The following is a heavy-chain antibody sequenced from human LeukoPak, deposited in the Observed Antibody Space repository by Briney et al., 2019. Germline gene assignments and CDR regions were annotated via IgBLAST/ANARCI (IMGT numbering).Heavy chain of an antibody. D-gene: IGHD3-22*01. V-gene: IGHV3-23*01. J-gene: IGHJ4*02. Sequence: EGSLRLSCAASGFTFTDFAMNWVRQAPGKGLEWVSGIGGGGTNTDYADSVKGRFTISRDNSKNTLTPQMSSLRADDTAVYFCAKDARGYHRPIDHWGQGILVTVSS. CDR2: IGGGGTNT. CDR1: GFTFTDFA. CDR3: AKDARGYHRPIDH.